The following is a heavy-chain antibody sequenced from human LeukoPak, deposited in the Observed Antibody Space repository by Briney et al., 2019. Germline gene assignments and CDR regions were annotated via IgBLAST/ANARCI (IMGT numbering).Heavy chain of an antibody. V-gene: IGHV3-30*03. D-gene: IGHD4-17*01. J-gene: IGHJ6*02. CDR3: GRDVNDYGDYAPQNGLDV. CDR2: ISYDGSNK. CDR1: GFTFSSYG. Sequence: GRLLRLSCAASGFTFSSYGMHWFRKAPGKGLEWGAVISYDGSNKYYADSVKGRFTVSRDNSKNAVFLQMNSLKGEDTAVYYCGRDVNDYGDYAPQNGLDVWGQGTTVIVAS.